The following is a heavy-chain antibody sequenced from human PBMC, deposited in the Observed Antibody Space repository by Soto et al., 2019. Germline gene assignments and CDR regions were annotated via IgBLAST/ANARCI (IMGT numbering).Heavy chain of an antibody. CDR3: ARRLLLHGWFDP. CDR2: VIPIFGTA. J-gene: IGHJ5*02. Sequence: QVQLVQSGAEVKKPGSSVKVSCKASGGTFSSYAISWVRQAPGQGLEWMGGVIPIFGTANYAQKFHVRVTITADESTSTAYMELSSLRSEDTAVYYCARRLLLHGWFDPWGQGTLVTVSS. CDR1: GGTFSSYA. V-gene: IGHV1-69*01. D-gene: IGHD2-15*01.